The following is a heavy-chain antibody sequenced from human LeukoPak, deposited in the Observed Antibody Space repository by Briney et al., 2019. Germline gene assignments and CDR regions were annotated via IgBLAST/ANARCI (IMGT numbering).Heavy chain of an antibody. D-gene: IGHD1-26*01. Sequence: PSETLSLTCTVSGGSFTDYYWGWIRQPPGKGLEWIGCIYYRGNTFYNPSLRNRVSISIDTSKGRFSLNLNSVTAADTAVYFCTRDREHGIQDSWGQGTLVTVS. V-gene: IGHV4-39*07. CDR1: GGSFTDYY. CDR2: IYYRGNT. CDR3: TRDREHGIQDS. J-gene: IGHJ4*02.